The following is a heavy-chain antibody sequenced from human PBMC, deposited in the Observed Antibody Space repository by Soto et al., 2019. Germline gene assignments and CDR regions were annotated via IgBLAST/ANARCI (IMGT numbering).Heavy chain of an antibody. CDR1: GGSISSGGYY. V-gene: IGHV4-31*03. CDR3: ARGGFGELSLDY. J-gene: IGHJ4*02. CDR2: IYYSGST. Sequence: QVQLQESGPGLVKPSQTLSLTCTVSGGSISSGGYYWSWIRQHPGKGLEWIGYIYYSGSTYYNPSLKGRVTISVDTSKHQFSLKRSSVTAADTAVYYCARGGFGELSLDYWGQGTLVTVSS. D-gene: IGHD3-10*01.